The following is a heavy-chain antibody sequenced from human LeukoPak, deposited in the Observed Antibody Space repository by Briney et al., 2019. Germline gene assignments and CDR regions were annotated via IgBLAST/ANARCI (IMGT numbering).Heavy chain of an antibody. CDR1: GFTFSSYA. CDR2: ISGSGGST. D-gene: IGHD5-18*01. V-gene: IGHV3-23*01. CDR3: AKELRDTAGFDP. Sequence: RAGGSLRLSCAAPGFTFSSYAMSWVRQAPGKGLEWVSGISGSGGSTYYADSVRGRFTISRDNSRNTLCLQMNSLRAEDTAVYYCAKELRDTAGFDPWGQGTLVTVSS. J-gene: IGHJ5*02.